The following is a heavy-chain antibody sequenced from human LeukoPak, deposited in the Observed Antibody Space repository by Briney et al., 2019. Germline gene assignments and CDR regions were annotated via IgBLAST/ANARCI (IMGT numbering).Heavy chain of an antibody. D-gene: IGHD3-10*01. V-gene: IGHV3-23*01. CDR2: ISGSGGST. CDR1: GFTFSSYA. J-gene: IGHJ4*02. CDR3: AKDGPVVLWFGELWLDY. Sequence: PGGSLRLSCAASGFTFSSYAMSWVRQAPGKGLEWVSAISGSGGSTYYADSVKGRFTISRDNSKNTLYLQMNSLRAEDTAVYYCAKDGPVVLWFGELWLDYWGQGTLVTVSS.